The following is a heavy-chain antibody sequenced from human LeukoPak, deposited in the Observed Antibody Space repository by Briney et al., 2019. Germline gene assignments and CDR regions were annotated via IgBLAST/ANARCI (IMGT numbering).Heavy chain of an antibody. Sequence: SETLSLTCTVSGDSISSSSYYWGWIRQPPGKGLEWIGSIYYSGSTYYNPSLKSRVTISVDTSKNQFSLKLSSVTAADTAVYYCARLGGTGGWLFYYFDYWGQGTLVTVSS. D-gene: IGHD6-19*01. CDR1: GDSISSSSYY. CDR3: ARLGGTGGWLFYYFDY. J-gene: IGHJ4*02. CDR2: IYYSGST. V-gene: IGHV4-39*01.